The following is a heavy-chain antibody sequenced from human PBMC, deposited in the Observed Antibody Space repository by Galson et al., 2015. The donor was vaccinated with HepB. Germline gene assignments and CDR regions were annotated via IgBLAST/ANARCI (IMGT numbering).Heavy chain of an antibody. V-gene: IGHV5-10-1*01. D-gene: IGHD4-23*01. CDR2: IDPSDSYT. J-gene: IGHJ4*02. CDR3: ARPRMDYGGKGEFDY. CDR1: GYSFTSYW. Sequence: QSGAEVKKPGESLKISCKGSGYSFTSYWISWVRQMPGKGLEWMGRIDPSDSYTNYSPSFQGHVTISADKSIRTAYLQWSSLKASDTAMYYCARPRMDYGGKGEFDYWGQGTLVTVSS.